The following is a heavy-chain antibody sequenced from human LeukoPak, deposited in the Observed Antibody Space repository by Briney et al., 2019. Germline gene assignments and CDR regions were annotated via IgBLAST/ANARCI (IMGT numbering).Heavy chain of an antibody. Sequence: GGSLRLSCAASGFIFSNYWMTWVRQAPGKGLEWVANIKPDGSDKYYVDSVKGRFTISRDDAKKSLYLQMNSLRAEDTAVYYCARRAWALDYWGRGTLVTVSS. CDR3: ARRAWALDY. J-gene: IGHJ4*02. CDR1: GFIFSNYW. D-gene: IGHD3-16*01. V-gene: IGHV3-7*01. CDR2: IKPDGSDK.